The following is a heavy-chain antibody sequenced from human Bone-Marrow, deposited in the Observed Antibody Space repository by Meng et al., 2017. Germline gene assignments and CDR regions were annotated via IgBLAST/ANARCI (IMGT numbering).Heavy chain of an antibody. V-gene: IGHV3-23*01. D-gene: IGHD3-10*01. CDR3: AKGVRLLWLGVDF. CDR2: ISGSGGST. Sequence: GESLKISCAASGFTFSSYAMSWVRQAPGKGLEWVSAISGSGGSTYYADSVKGRFTISRDNSKNTLYLQRNSLRAEDAAVYYWAKGVRLLWLGVDFWGQGTLVTVSS. CDR1: GFTFSSYA. J-gene: IGHJ4*02.